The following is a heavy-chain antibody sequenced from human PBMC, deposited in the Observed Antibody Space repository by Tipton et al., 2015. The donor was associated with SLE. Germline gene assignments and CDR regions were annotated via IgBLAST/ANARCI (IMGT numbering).Heavy chain of an antibody. J-gene: IGHJ1*01. Sequence: QLAQSGAEVKKPGASVKVSCEASGYTFTSYGISWVRQAPGQGLEWMGWISAYNGNTNYAQKLQGRVTMTTYTSTSTAYMELRSLRSDDTAVYYCARDRFCSRTSCYPGYFQHWGQGTLVTVSS. CDR3: ARDRFCSRTSCYPGYFQH. CDR2: ISAYNGNT. V-gene: IGHV1-18*01. CDR1: GYTFTSYG. D-gene: IGHD2-2*01.